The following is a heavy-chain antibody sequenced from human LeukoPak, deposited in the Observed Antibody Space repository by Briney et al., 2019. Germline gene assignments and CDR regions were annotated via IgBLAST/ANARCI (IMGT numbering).Heavy chain of an antibody. CDR3: ARLEGYCTNGVCSFDY. Sequence: SVKVSCKASGGTFSSYAISWVRQAPGQGLEWMGGIIPIFGTANYAQKFQGRVTITADESTSTAYMELSSLRSEDTAVYYCARLEGYCTNGVCSFDYWGQGTLVTVSS. D-gene: IGHD2-8*01. V-gene: IGHV1-69*01. J-gene: IGHJ4*02. CDR2: IIPIFGTA. CDR1: GGTFSSYA.